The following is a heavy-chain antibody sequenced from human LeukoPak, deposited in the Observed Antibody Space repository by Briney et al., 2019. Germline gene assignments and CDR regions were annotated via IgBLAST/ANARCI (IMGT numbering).Heavy chain of an antibody. CDR1: GDSISSYY. J-gene: IGHJ6*03. Sequence: SETLSLTCTVSGDSISSYYWSWIRQPPGKGLEWIGYIYYSGSTNYNPSLKSRVTISVDTSKNQFSLKLSSVTAADTAVYYCARLSFNRGYYYYYYMDVWGKGTTVTVSS. D-gene: IGHD2/OR15-2a*01. CDR3: ARLSFNRGYYYYYYMDV. CDR2: IYYSGST. V-gene: IGHV4-59*08.